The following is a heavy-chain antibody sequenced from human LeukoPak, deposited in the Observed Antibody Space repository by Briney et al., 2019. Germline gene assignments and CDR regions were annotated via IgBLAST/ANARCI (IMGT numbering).Heavy chain of an antibody. CDR3: ARSSYSSSSTNY. Sequence: ASVKVSCKASGGTFSSYAISWVRQAPGQGLEWMGWINPNSGGTNYAQKFQGRVTMTRDTSISTAYMELSRLRSDDTAVYYCARSSYSSSSTNYWGQGTLVTDSS. CDR1: GGTFSSYA. CDR2: INPNSGGT. V-gene: IGHV1-2*02. D-gene: IGHD6-6*01. J-gene: IGHJ4*02.